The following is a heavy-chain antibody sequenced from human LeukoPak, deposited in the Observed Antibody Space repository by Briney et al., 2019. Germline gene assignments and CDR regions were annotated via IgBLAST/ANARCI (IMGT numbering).Heavy chain of an antibody. CDR2: ITSSRSTI. CDR1: GFSLNTYS. Sequence: GGSLRLSCAASGFSLNTYSMNWVRQAPGKGLEWISYITSSRSTIYYADSVKGRFTISRDNAKNSLYLQMNSLRAEDTAVYYCARAYDSSGYEWYYFDYWGQGTLVTVSS. J-gene: IGHJ4*02. V-gene: IGHV3-48*04. CDR3: ARAYDSSGYEWYYFDY. D-gene: IGHD3-22*01.